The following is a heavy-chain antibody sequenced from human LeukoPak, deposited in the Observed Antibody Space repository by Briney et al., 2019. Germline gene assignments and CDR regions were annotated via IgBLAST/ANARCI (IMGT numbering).Heavy chain of an antibody. Sequence: PGGSLRLSCAASDFNFSGYTLNWVRQAPGKGLEWVANIKQDGSEKYYVDSVRGRFSISRDNAKNSLYLELNSLRAEDTGVYFCARDRGWQQFDYWGQGTLVTVSS. CDR3: ARDRGWQQFDY. J-gene: IGHJ4*01. CDR2: IKQDGSEK. CDR1: DFNFSGYT. D-gene: IGHD5-24*01. V-gene: IGHV3-7*01.